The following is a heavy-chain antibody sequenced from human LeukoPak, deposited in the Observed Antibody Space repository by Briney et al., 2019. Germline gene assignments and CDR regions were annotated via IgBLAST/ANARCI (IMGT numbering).Heavy chain of an antibody. V-gene: IGHV5-51*01. CDR3: ARGDFWSVSNRYFDY. CDR2: IYPDDSHT. D-gene: IGHD3-3*01. CDR1: GYTLANYW. J-gene: IGHJ4*02. Sequence: GESLKISCQFSGYTLANYWIGWVRQMPGKGLEWMGVIYPDDSHTRYSPSFQGQVTISVDKSIATAYVQWSSLKASDTAIYYCARGDFWSVSNRYFDYWGQGTQVTVSS.